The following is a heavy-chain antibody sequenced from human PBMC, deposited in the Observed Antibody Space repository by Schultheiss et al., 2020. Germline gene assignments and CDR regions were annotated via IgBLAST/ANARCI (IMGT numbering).Heavy chain of an antibody. V-gene: IGHV3-74*01. CDR2: INSDGSST. CDR1: GFTFSSYW. J-gene: IGHJ6*02. Sequence: ESLKISCAASGFTFSSYWMHWVRQAPGKGLVWVSRINSDGSSTSYADSVKGRFTISRDNAKNTLYLQMNSLRAEDTAVYYCARERPYYYDSSGYRYYYYGMDVWGQGTTVTVSS. D-gene: IGHD3-22*01. CDR3: ARERPYYYDSSGYRYYYYGMDV.